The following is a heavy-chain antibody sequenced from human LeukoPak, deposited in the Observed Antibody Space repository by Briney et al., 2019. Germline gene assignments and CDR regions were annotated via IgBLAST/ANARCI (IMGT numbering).Heavy chain of an antibody. CDR1: GFTFDDYA. CDR3: AKADY. J-gene: IGHJ4*02. V-gene: IGHV3-9*01. Sequence: GGSLRLSCAASGFTFDDYAMHWVRQAPGKGLEWVSGISWNSGSIGYADSVKGRFTISRDNAKNSLYLQMNSLRAEDTALYYCAKADYWGQGTLVTVSS. CDR2: ISWNSGSI.